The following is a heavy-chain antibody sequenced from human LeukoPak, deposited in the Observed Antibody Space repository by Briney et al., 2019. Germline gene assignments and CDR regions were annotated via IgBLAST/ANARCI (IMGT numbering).Heavy chain of an antibody. V-gene: IGHV1-2*02. D-gene: IGHD3-22*01. CDR2: LNANSGDT. CDR3: ASKWVTYYYNSSAYHYPTDVFDI. Sequence: ASVKVSCKASGHTFTGYYMHWVRQAPGQGLEWMGWLNANSGDTNYAQKFQGRVTMTRDTSISTAYMELNRLRSDGTAVYFCASKWVTYYYNSSAYHYPTDVFDIWGQGTMVTVSS. CDR1: GHTFTGYY. J-gene: IGHJ3*02.